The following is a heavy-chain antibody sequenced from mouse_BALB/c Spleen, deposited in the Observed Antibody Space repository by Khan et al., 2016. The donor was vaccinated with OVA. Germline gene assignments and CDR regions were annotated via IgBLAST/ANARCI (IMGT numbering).Heavy chain of an antibody. D-gene: IGHD2-2*01. CDR1: GFSLTSYG. CDR2: IWGDGNT. Sequence: VQLQESGPGLVAPSQSLSITCTVSGFSLTSYGVTWVRQPPGKGLEWLGVIWGDGNTNYHSALISRLSISKDNSKSQVFLKLNSLQTDDTATYXGANFGYDDYDVDCWGEGTSVTVSS. CDR3: ANFGYDDYDVDC. J-gene: IGHJ4*01. V-gene: IGHV2-3*01.